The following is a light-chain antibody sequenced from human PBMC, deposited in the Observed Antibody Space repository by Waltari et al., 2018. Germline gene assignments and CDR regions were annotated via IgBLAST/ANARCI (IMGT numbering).Light chain of an antibody. J-gene: IGKJ1*01. CDR1: QNLDRL. CDR2: MAS. Sequence: TQSPSTLSAFVGDKVTITCRASQNLDRLLAWYQQKPGKAPRLWIYMASNLESGVPSRFSGSGSGTEFTLTINSLQPDDFATYYCQQYINYWTFGQGTKVQ. V-gene: IGKV1-5*03. CDR3: QQYINYWT.